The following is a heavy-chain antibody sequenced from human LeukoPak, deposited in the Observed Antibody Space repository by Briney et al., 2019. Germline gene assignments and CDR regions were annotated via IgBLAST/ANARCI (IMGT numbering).Heavy chain of an antibody. CDR3: ARDVRPASSEPFIFDY. CDR1: GGTFSSYA. CDR2: IIPIFGTA. V-gene: IGHV1-69*13. Sequence: SVRVSCKASGGTFSSYAISWVRQAPGQGLEWMGGIIPIFGTANYAQKFQGRVTITADESTSTAYMELSSLRSEDTAVYYCARDVRPASSEPFIFDYWGQGTLVTVSS. J-gene: IGHJ4*02. D-gene: IGHD6-19*01.